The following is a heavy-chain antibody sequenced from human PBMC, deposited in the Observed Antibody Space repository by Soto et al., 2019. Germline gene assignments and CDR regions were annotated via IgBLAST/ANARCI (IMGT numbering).Heavy chain of an antibody. CDR2: ISAYNGNT. CDR3: ARYYDILTGYWPEDFYYGMYV. D-gene: IGHD3-9*01. CDR1: GYTFASYG. J-gene: IGHJ6*02. Sequence: GASVKVSCKASGYTFASYGIRCVRHAPGQGYEWMGWISAYNGNTNYAQKLQGRVTMTADTSTSTAYMELRSLKSDETAVYYCARYYDILTGYWPEDFYYGMYVWGQGTRVTDSS. V-gene: IGHV1-18*01.